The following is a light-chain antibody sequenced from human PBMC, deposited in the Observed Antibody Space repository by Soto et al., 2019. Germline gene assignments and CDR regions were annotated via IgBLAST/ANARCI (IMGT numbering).Light chain of an antibody. Sequence: EIVMTQSPATLSVSPGETATLSSRASQSVSGKVAWFPQKPGKDPRLIIYDASNRDTGIPARFSGSGSGTDFTLTISRLEPVVFAVYYCQQYRTPQPIPVAQGTRVQ. CDR2: DAS. J-gene: IGKJ5*01. V-gene: IGKV3D-11*03. CDR1: QSVSGK. CDR3: QQYRTPQPIP.